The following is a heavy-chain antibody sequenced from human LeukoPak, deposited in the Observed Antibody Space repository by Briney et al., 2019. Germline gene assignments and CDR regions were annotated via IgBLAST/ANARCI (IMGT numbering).Heavy chain of an antibody. J-gene: IGHJ4*02. Sequence: PSETLSLTCTVSGGSISSYYWSWIRQPPGKGLEWIGYIYYSGSTNYNPSLKSRVTISVDTSKNQFSLKLSSVTAADTAVYYCARHYYDILTGYYSHFDYWGQGTLVTVSS. CDR2: IYYSGST. CDR1: GGSISSYY. D-gene: IGHD3-9*01. CDR3: ARHYYDILTGYYSHFDY. V-gene: IGHV4-59*12.